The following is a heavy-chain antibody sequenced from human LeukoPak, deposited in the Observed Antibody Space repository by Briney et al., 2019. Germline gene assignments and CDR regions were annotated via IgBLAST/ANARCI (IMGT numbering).Heavy chain of an antibody. J-gene: IGHJ4*02. CDR2: ISGSGGST. D-gene: IGHD3-10*01. CDR1: GFTFSSYS. Sequence: PGGSLRLSCAASGFTFSSYSMNWVRQAPGKGLEWVSAISGSGGSTYYADSVKGRFTISRDNSKNTLYLQMNSLRAEDTAVYYCAKEVTMVRGVILDYWGQGTLVTVSS. V-gene: IGHV3-23*01. CDR3: AKEVTMVRGVILDY.